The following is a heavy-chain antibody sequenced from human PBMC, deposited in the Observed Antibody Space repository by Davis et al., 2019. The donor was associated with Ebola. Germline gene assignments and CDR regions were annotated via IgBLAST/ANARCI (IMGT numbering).Heavy chain of an antibody. Sequence: PGGSLRLSCAASGFTFDDYAMHWVRQAPGKGLEWVSGISWNSGSTYYTDSVKGRFTISRDNSKNTLYLQMNSLRAEDTAVYYCAKEMELWDCFDYWGQGTLVTVSS. J-gene: IGHJ4*02. V-gene: IGHV3-9*01. CDR1: GFTFDDYA. CDR2: ISWNSGST. CDR3: AKEMELWDCFDY. D-gene: IGHD1-7*01.